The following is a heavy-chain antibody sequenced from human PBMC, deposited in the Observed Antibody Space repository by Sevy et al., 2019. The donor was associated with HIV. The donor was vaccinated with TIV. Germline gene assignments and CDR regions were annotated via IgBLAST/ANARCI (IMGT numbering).Heavy chain of an antibody. CDR1: GFTFSSYA. CDR2: ISGSGGST. Sequence: GGSLRLSCAASGFTFSSYAMSWVRQAPGKGLEWVSAISGSGGSTYYADSVKGRFTISRDNSKNTLYLQMNGLRAEDTAVYYCAKDYGGLLLAFDIWGQGTMVTVSS. J-gene: IGHJ3*02. CDR3: AKDYGGLLLAFDI. V-gene: IGHV3-23*01. D-gene: IGHD4-17*01.